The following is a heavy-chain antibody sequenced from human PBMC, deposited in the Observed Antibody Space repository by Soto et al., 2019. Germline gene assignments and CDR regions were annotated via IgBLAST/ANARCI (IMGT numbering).Heavy chain of an antibody. CDR2: INHSGST. V-gene: IGHV4-34*01. J-gene: IGHJ5*02. CDR1: GGSFSGYY. Sequence: QVQLQQWGAGLLKPSETLSLTCAVYGGSFSGYYWSWIRQPPGKGLEWIGEINHSGSTNYNPSLKSRVTISVDTSKNQFALKLSSVTTADTAVYYCATHLAPLGSYPHWFDPWGQGTLVTVSS. CDR3: ATHLAPLGSYPHWFDP. D-gene: IGHD1-26*01.